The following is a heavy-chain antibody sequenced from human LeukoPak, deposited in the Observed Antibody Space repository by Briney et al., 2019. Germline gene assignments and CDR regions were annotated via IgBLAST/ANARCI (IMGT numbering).Heavy chain of an antibody. V-gene: IGHV4-61*08. Sequence: PSETLSLTCTVSGGSISSGDYYWNWIRQPPGKGLQWIGYVYYSGSTNYNPSLKSRVTISLDTSKNQFSLKLNSVTAADTAVYYCARRGSGAPFDYWGQGALVTVSS. J-gene: IGHJ4*02. CDR1: GGSISSGDYY. CDR2: VYYSGST. CDR3: ARRGSGAPFDY. D-gene: IGHD3-16*01.